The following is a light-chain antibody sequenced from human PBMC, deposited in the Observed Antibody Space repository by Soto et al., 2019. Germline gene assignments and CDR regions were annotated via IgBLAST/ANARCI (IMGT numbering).Light chain of an antibody. J-gene: IGKJ4*01. Sequence: EIVMTQSPATLSVSPGERATLSCRASQSVSSNLAWYQQKPGQAPRVLIYDASNRATGIPVRFSGSGSATDFTLTISSLEAEDFAVYYCQQRSNWPLTFGGGTKVEIK. V-gene: IGKV3-11*01. CDR1: QSVSSN. CDR2: DAS. CDR3: QQRSNWPLT.